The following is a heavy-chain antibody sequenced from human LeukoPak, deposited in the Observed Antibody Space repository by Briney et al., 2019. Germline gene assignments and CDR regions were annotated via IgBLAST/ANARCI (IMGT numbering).Heavy chain of an antibody. Sequence: PSETLSLTCSVSGDYINNPTYYWGWIRQPPGKGLEWIGSMHNSGSAYHNPSVKSRVTISVGTSKKQFSVKLNSVTAADTAVYYCALWGTWGYFDYWGQGTLVTVSS. J-gene: IGHJ4*02. CDR1: GDYINNPTYY. CDR3: ALWGTWGYFDY. V-gene: IGHV4-39*01. CDR2: MHNSGSA. D-gene: IGHD3-16*01.